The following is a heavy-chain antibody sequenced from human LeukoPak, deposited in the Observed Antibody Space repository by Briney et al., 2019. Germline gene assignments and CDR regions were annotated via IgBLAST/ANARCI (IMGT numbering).Heavy chain of an antibody. J-gene: IGHJ3*02. CDR1: GLTFSSYE. D-gene: IGHD3-22*01. V-gene: IGHV3-33*08. CDR3: ARDLQPYYYDSTLDAFDI. CDR2: IWYDGSNK. Sequence: PGGSLRLPCAASGLTFSSYEMNWVRQAPGKGLEWVAVIWYDGSNKYYADSVKGRFTISRDNSKNTLYLQMNSLRAEDTAVYYCARDLQPYYYDSTLDAFDIWGQGTMVTVSS.